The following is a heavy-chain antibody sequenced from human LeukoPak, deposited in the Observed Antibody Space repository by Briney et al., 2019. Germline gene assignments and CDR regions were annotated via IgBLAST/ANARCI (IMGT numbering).Heavy chain of an antibody. D-gene: IGHD6-13*01. J-gene: IGHJ6*03. V-gene: IGHV1-69*06. CDR2: IIPIFGTT. CDR3: ARVVGLTGYSSSWYSGYYYYMDV. CDR1: RGTLKIFA. Sequence: SLEVSSAASRGTLKIFAIRGVPRAPGKGLEWGGGIIPIFGTTNYAQKFQDRVTITADKSTSTAYMELSSLRSEDTAVYYCARVVGLTGYSSSWYSGYYYYMDVWGEGTTVTISS.